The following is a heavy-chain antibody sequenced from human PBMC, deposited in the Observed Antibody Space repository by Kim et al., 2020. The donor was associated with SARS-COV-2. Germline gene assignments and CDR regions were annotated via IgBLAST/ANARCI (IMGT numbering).Heavy chain of an antibody. CDR1: GGSFSGYY. D-gene: IGHD5-18*01. J-gene: IGHJ6*02. V-gene: IGHV4-34*01. Sequence: SETLSLTCAVYGGSFSGYYWTWIRQPPGKGLEWIGEINRGGSTNYNPSLKSRITISVDTSKNLLSLKLSSVTAADTALYYCAVDTAMVGYYYGVDVWGQGTPVTVSS. CDR2: INRGGST. CDR3: AVDTAMVGYYYGVDV.